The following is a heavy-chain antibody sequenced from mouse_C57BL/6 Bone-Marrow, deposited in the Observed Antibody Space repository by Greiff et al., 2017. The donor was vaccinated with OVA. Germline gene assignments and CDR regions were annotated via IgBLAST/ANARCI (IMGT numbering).Heavy chain of an antibody. CDR3: ARHGSPYYYGSRRGWFAY. V-gene: IGHV1-62-2*01. D-gene: IGHD1-1*01. J-gene: IGHJ3*01. CDR2: FYPGSGSI. Sequence: VQLQQSGAELVKPGASVKLSCKASGYTFTEYTIHWVKQRSGQGLEWIGWFYPGSGSIKYNEKFKDKATLTADKSSSTVYMELSRLTSEDSAVYFCARHGSPYYYGSRRGWFAYWGQGTLVTVSA. CDR1: GYTFTEYT.